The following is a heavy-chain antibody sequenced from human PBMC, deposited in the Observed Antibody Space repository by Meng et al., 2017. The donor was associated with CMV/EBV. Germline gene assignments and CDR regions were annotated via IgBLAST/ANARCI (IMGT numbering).Heavy chain of an antibody. D-gene: IGHD6-13*01. CDR2: NYYRGST. V-gene: IGHV4-39*07. CDR1: GGSISSISFY. CDR3: ARDGYGALGFDF. Sequence: SETLSLTCTVSGGSISSISFYWGWIRQPPGKGLEWIGSNYYRGSTFYNSSLKSRVTMSVDTSKNQFSLKLSSVTAADTAVYYCARDGYGALGFDFWGQGTLVTVSS. J-gene: IGHJ4*02.